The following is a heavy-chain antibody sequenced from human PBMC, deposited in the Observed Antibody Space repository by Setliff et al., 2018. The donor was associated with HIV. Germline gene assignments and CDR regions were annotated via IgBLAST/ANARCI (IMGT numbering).Heavy chain of an antibody. V-gene: IGHV4-34*12. Sequence: SETLSLTCTIYGGSFSGNHWSWIRQSPGNGLEWIGEVLYNGGTRYNPSLENRVRMSVDTSKNQFSLKLLSVTAADTAVYYCRVWILRDTSDIWGQGTVVTVSS. CDR3: RVWILRDTSDI. J-gene: IGHJ3*02. CDR2: VLYNGGT. D-gene: IGHD1-1*01. CDR1: GGSFSGNH.